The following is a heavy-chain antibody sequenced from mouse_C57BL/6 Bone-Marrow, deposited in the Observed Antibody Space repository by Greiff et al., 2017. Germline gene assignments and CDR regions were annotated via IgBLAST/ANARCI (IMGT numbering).Heavy chain of an antibody. CDR3: ARDYYGSSFFAY. D-gene: IGHD1-1*01. Sequence: EVKLMESGPGLVKPSQSLSLTCSVTGYSITSGYYWNWIRQFPGNKLEWMGYISYDGSNNYNPSLKNRISITRDTSKNQFFLKLNSVTNEDTATYDCARDYYGSSFFAYWGQGTLVTVSA. J-gene: IGHJ3*01. CDR1: GYSITSGYY. CDR2: ISYDGSN. V-gene: IGHV3-6*01.